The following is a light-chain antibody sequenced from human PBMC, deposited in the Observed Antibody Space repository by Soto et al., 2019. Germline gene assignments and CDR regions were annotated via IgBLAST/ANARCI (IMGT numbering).Light chain of an antibody. CDR3: QQYYSTPWT. CDR2: WAS. Sequence: DIVMTQSPDSLAVSLGERATINCKSSQILYSSNNKNYLAWYQQKPGHPPELLIYWASTRESGVPDRFSGSGSGTDFTLTISSLQAEDVAVYYCQQYYSTPWTFGQGTKVVIK. CDR1: QILYSSNNKNY. J-gene: IGKJ1*01. V-gene: IGKV4-1*01.